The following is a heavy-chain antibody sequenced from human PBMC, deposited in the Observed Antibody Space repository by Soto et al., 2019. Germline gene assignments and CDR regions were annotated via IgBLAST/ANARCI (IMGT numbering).Heavy chain of an antibody. V-gene: IGHV1-8*01. Sequence: QVQLVQSGAEVKKPGASVKVSCKASGYTFTSYDINWVRQATGQGLEWMGWMNPNSGNTGYAQTFQGRVTMTRNTSISTAYMELSSLRSEDTAVYYCARERLWFGELLAYWFDPWGQGTLVTVSS. CDR3: ARERLWFGELLAYWFDP. J-gene: IGHJ5*02. D-gene: IGHD3-10*01. CDR2: MNPNSGNT. CDR1: GYTFTSYD.